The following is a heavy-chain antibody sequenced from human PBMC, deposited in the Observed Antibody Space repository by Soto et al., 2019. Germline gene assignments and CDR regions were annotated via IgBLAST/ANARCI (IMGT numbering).Heavy chain of an antibody. CDR2: IIPIFGTA. J-gene: IGHJ6*02. CDR3: ARGVYYYGSGSYYNSYYYYYGMDV. D-gene: IGHD3-10*01. Sequence: QVQLVQSGAEVKKPGSSVQVSCKASGGTFSSYAISWVRQAPGQGLEWMGGIIPIFGTANYAQKFQGRVTITADESTSTAYMELSSLRSEDTAVYYCARGVYYYGSGSYYNSYYYYYGMDVWGQGTTVTVSS. V-gene: IGHV1-69*01. CDR1: GGTFSSYA.